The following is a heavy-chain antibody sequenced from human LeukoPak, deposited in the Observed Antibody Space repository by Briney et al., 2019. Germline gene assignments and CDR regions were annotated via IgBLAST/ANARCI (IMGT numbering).Heavy chain of an antibody. CDR2: TYYRSKWYN. CDR1: GDSVSSNSAA. D-gene: IGHD6-19*01. CDR3: ARDLPGIAVADTPGDY. Sequence: SQPLSLTCAISGDSVSSNSAAWNWVRPSPSRGLEWVGRTYYRSKWYNDYAVSVKSRITINPDTSKNQFSLQLNSVTPEDTAVYYCARDLPGIAVADTPGDYWGQGTLVTVSS. V-gene: IGHV6-1*01. J-gene: IGHJ4*02.